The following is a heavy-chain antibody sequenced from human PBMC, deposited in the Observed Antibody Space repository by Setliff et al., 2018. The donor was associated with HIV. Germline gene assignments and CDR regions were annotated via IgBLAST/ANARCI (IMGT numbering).Heavy chain of an antibody. J-gene: IGHJ4*02. Sequence: SETLSLTCTVSGASISSHYWSWIRQPPGKGLEWIGEINHSGSTNYNPSLKSRVTISVDTSKNQFSLKVSSVTAADTAVYYCARLVGGDSSSSFFFDYWGQGTLVTVSS. V-gene: IGHV4-34*01. D-gene: IGHD6-6*01. CDR3: ARLVGGDSSSSFFFDY. CDR1: GASISSHY. CDR2: INHSGST.